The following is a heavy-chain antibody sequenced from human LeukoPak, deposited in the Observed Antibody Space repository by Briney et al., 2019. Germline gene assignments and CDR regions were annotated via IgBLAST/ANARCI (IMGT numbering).Heavy chain of an antibody. D-gene: IGHD3-9*01. CDR2: IKQDGSEK. J-gene: IGHJ4*02. CDR1: GFTFSSYW. CDR3: ASEGVYDILTGYSDY. Sequence: GGSLRLSCAASGFTFSSYWMSWVRQAPGKGLEWVANIKQDGSEKYYVDSVKGRFTISRDNAKNLLYLQMNSLRAEDTAVYYCASEGVYDILTGYSDYWGQGTLVTVSS. V-gene: IGHV3-7*01.